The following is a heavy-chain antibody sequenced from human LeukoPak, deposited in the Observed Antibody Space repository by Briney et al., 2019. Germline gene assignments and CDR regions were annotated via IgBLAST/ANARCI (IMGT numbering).Heavy chain of an antibody. CDR1: GGSISSYY. CDR3: AGSPSGYYYYYGMDV. J-gene: IGHJ6*02. Sequence: PSETLSLTCTVSGGSISSYYWSWIRQPAGEGLEWIGRIYTSGSTNYNPSLKSRVTMSVDTSKNQFSLKLSSVTAADTAVYYCAGSPSGYYYYYGMDVWGQGTTVTVSS. V-gene: IGHV4-4*07. CDR2: IYTSGST. D-gene: IGHD5-12*01.